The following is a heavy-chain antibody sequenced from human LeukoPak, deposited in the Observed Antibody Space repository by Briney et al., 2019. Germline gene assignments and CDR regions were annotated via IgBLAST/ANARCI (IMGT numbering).Heavy chain of an antibody. J-gene: IGHJ4*02. CDR1: GYTFTGYY. CDR2: INPNSGGT. CDR3: SREDY. Sequence: ASVKVSCKASGYTFTGYYPHWVRQAPGQGLEWVGWINPNSGGTTYQGRVTMTRDTSISTVYMELSRLTSDDTAVYYCSREDYWGQGTLVTVSS. V-gene: IGHV1-2*02.